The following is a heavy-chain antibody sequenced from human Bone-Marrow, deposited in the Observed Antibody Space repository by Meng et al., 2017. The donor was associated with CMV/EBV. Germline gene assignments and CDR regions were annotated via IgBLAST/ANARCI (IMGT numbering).Heavy chain of an antibody. Sequence: GESLKISCAASGFTFSSYAMHWVRQAPGKGLEWVAVISYDGSNKYYADSVKGRFTISRDNSKNTLYLQMNSLRAEDTAVYYCARDPNYYYGMDVWGQGTTVTVSS. CDR2: ISYDGSNK. CDR1: GFTFSSYA. J-gene: IGHJ6*02. V-gene: IGHV3-30*04. CDR3: ARDPNYYYGMDV.